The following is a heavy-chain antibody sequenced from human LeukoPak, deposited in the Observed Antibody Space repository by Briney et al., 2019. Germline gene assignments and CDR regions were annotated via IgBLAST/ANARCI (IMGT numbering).Heavy chain of an antibody. CDR3: ARHRGLRDTVTTRYYFDY. CDR2: FHLSGST. D-gene: IGHD4-17*01. J-gene: IGHJ4*02. Sequence: PSETLSLTCTVSGGSISSSNWLSWVRQPPREGLEWIGEFHLSGSTNYNPSLKSRVTISVDKSKTQFSLKLSSVTAAGTAVYYCARHRGLRDTVTTRYYFDYWGQETRV. V-gene: IGHV4-4*02. CDR1: GGSISSSNW.